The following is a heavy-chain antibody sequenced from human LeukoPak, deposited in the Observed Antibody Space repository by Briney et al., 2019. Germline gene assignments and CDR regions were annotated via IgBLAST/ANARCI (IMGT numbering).Heavy chain of an antibody. D-gene: IGHD2-15*01. CDR1: GYTLTELS. Sequence: ASVKVSCKVSGYTLTELSIHWVRQAPGKGLEWMGGFDPEDGETIYAQKFQGRVTITADKSTSTAYMELSSLRSEDTAVYYCARRPCSGGSCYYDYWGQGTLVTVSS. V-gene: IGHV1-24*01. CDR2: FDPEDGET. CDR3: ARRPCSGGSCYYDY. J-gene: IGHJ4*02.